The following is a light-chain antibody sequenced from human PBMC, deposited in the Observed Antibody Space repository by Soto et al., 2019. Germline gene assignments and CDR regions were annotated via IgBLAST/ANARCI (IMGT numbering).Light chain of an antibody. CDR2: DAS. Sequence: DIVLTQAPGTLSLSPGERATLSCMASHSGSSSYLAWYQQTPGQAPRLLLYDASRRATGIPDGFSASGSGTDFTLTISRLQPEDSAVYYCHQYGSSPTFGQGTKVDI. CDR3: HQYGSSPT. CDR1: HSGSSSY. J-gene: IGKJ1*01. V-gene: IGKV3-20*01.